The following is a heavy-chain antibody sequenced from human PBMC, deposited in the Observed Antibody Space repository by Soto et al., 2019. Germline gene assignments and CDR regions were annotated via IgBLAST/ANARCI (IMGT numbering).Heavy chain of an antibody. V-gene: IGHV1-18*01. D-gene: IGHD3-22*01. CDR2: ISAYNGNT. CDR3: ARASYDSSGYRFDP. CDR1: GYTFTSYA. Sequence: ASVKVSCKAFGYTFTSYAIHWVRQAPGQGLEWMGWISAYNGNTNYAQKLQGRVTMTTDTSTSTAYMELRSLRSDDTAVYYCARASYDSSGYRFDPWGQGTLVTVSS. J-gene: IGHJ5*02.